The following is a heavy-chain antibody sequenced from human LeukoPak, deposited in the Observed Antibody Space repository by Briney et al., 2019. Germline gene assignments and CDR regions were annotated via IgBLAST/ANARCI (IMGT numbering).Heavy chain of an antibody. Sequence: GGSLRLSCAPSGVTSSSYSMNWVRQAPGKGLEWVSSISSSSSYIYYADSVKGRFTISRDNAKNSLYLQMNSLRAEDTAVYYCAREWVYCSGVSREYWGQGTLVTVSS. CDR1: GVTSSSYS. CDR3: AREWVYCSGVSREY. J-gene: IGHJ4*02. D-gene: IGHD2-15*01. V-gene: IGHV3-21*01. CDR2: ISSSSSYI.